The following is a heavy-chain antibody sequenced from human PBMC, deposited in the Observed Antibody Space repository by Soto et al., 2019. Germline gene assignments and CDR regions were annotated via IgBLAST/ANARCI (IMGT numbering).Heavy chain of an antibody. Sequence: SETLSLTCTVSGGSIISSTYYWGWIRQPPGRGLEWIGSIYYSGSTYHNPSLKSRVTISVDTSKNQFSLKLSSVTAADTAVYYCARQYSSAFYFDYWGQGTLVTVSS. CDR3: ARQYSSAFYFDY. V-gene: IGHV4-39*01. CDR2: IYYSGST. CDR1: GGSIISSTYY. J-gene: IGHJ4*02. D-gene: IGHD5-18*01.